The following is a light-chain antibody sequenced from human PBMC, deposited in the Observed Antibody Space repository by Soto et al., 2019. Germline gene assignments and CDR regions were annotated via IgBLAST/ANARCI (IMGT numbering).Light chain of an antibody. CDR1: SSNIGRNF. J-gene: IGLJ3*02. V-gene: IGLV1-47*01. CDR2: KND. Sequence: QSVVSQPPSASGTPGQRVTVSCSGRSSNIGRNFVYWYQQFPGTAPKLLIFKNDQRPSAVPDRFSGSKSGTSASLAISGLRSEDEADYYCATWDASLSGWVFGGGTKLTVL. CDR3: ATWDASLSGWV.